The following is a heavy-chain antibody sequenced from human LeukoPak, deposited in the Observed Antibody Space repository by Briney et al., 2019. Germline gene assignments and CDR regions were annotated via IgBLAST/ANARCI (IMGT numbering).Heavy chain of an antibody. V-gene: IGHV3-66*04. J-gene: IGHJ4*02. D-gene: IGHD6-19*01. CDR2: INSGGTT. Sequence: GGSLRLSCAVSGFTVSSNYLSWVHQAPGKGLEWVSVINSGGTTYYADPVKGRFIISRDNSKNTLYLQMNSLRAEDTAVYYCARLAVAYFDYWGQGTLVTVSS. CDR3: ARLAVAYFDY. CDR1: GFTVSSNY.